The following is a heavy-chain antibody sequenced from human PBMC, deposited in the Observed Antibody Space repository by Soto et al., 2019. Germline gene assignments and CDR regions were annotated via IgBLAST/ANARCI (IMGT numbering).Heavy chain of an antibody. CDR2: IWYDGSNK. CDR3: AREVWGYYYGMDV. D-gene: IGHD3-16*01. Sequence: QVQLVESGGGVVQPGRSLRLSCAASGFTFSSYGMHWVRQAPGKGLEWVAVIWYDGSNKYYADSVKGRFTISRDNSKNMLYLQMNSLRAEDTAVYYCAREVWGYYYGMDVWGQGTTVTVSS. V-gene: IGHV3-33*01. J-gene: IGHJ6*02. CDR1: GFTFSSYG.